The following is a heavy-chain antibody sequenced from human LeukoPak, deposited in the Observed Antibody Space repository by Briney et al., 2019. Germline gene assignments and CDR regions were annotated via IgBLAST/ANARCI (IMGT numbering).Heavy chain of an antibody. Sequence: GGSLRLSCAASGFTFSSYAMTWVRQAPGKGLEWVSAISGSGGSTYYADSVKGRLTISRDNSKNTLYLQMNSLRAEDTAVYYCAREGPRGNSQFDYWGQGTLVTVSS. CDR1: GFTFSSYA. CDR3: AREGPRGNSQFDY. J-gene: IGHJ4*02. D-gene: IGHD2/OR15-2a*01. V-gene: IGHV3-23*01. CDR2: ISGSGGST.